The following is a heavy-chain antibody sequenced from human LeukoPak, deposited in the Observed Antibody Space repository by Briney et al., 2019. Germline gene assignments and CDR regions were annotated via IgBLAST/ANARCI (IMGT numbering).Heavy chain of an antibody. D-gene: IGHD3-3*01. CDR3: ARVQYYDFWSGYYSLRSFDY. J-gene: IGHJ4*02. CDR1: GFTFSSYS. CDR2: ISSSSSYI. Sequence: GGSLRLSCAASGFTFSSYSMNWVRQAPGKGLEWVSSISSSSSYIYYADSVKGRFTISRDDAKNSLYLQMNSLRAEDTAVYYCARVQYYDFWSGYYSLRSFDYWGQGTLVTVSS. V-gene: IGHV3-21*01.